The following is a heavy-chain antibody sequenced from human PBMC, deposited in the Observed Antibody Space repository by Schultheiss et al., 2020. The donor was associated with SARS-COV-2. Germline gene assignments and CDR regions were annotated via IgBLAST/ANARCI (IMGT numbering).Heavy chain of an antibody. CDR2: IWYDGSNK. CDR3: SGYYDFWSGSDAFDI. CDR1: GFTFSSYG. Sequence: GGSLRLSCAASGFTFSSYGMHWVRQAPGKGLEWVAVIWYDGSNKYYADSVKGRFTISRDNSKNTLYLQMNSLRAEDTAVYYCSGYYDFWSGSDAFDIWGQGTMVTVSS. J-gene: IGHJ3*02. V-gene: IGHV3-33*01. D-gene: IGHD3-3*01.